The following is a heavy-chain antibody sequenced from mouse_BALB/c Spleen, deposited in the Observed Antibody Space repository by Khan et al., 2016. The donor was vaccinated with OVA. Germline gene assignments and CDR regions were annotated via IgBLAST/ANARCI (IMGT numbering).Heavy chain of an antibody. CDR3: ANHGSSSAWFTY. J-gene: IGHJ3*01. CDR1: GYTFTSYW. CDR2: INPSTGYT. V-gene: IGHV1-7*01. D-gene: IGHD1-1*01. Sequence: QVQLQQSGAELTKPGASVKMSCKASGYTFTSYWMHWVKQRPGPGLEWIGYINPSTGYTAYNQRFKDQATLTADKSSSTAFLQLSSLTSEESAVYYCANHGSSSAWFTYWGQGTLVTVSA.